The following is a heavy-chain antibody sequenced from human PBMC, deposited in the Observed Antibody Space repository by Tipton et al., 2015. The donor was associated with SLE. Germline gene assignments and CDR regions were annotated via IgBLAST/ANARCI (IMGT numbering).Heavy chain of an antibody. Sequence: SLRLSCAASGFTFSSYSMNWVRQAPGKGLEWVSSISSSSSYIYYADSVKGRFTISRDNAKNSLYLQMNSLRAEDTAVYYCARESPHSSSWDYWGQGTLVTVSS. CDR2: ISSSSSYI. V-gene: IGHV3-21*01. D-gene: IGHD6-13*01. CDR3: ARESPHSSSWDY. CDR1: GFTFSSYS. J-gene: IGHJ4*02.